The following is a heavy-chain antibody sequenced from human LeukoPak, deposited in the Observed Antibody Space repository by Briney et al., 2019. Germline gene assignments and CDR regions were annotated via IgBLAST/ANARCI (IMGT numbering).Heavy chain of an antibody. CDR3: ARDPVAGTGTDT. D-gene: IGHD6-13*01. V-gene: IGHV4-4*02. CDR2: IYHSGSA. Sequence: SETLSLTCAVSGGSISSSKWWSWVRQPPGKGLEWSGEIYHSGSANYNPSLKSRVTISVDKSKNQFSLRLTSVTAADTAVYYCARDPVAGTGTDTWGQGTLVTVSS. CDR1: GGSISSSKW. J-gene: IGHJ5*02.